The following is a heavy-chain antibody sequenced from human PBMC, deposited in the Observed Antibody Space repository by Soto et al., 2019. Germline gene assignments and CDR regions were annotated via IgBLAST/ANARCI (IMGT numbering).Heavy chain of an antibody. CDR1: EFTFNTYA. Sequence: QAQLVESRGGVVQPGRSLRLSCAASEFTFNTYAMHWVRQAPGKGLEWVAVIAYDGNDKYYADSVKGRFTISRDNSKNALYLQMNTLRPEDTAMYYCARDVGNYVPYYYGMDVWGQGTTVTVSS. CDR2: IAYDGNDK. V-gene: IGHV3-30*03. CDR3: ARDVGNYVPYYYGMDV. J-gene: IGHJ6*02. D-gene: IGHD1-7*01.